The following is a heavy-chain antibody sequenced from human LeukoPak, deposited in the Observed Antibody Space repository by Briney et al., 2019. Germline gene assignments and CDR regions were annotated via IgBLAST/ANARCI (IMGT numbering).Heavy chain of an antibody. CDR1: GFTFSDYY. Sequence: GGSLRLSCAASGFTFSDYYMSWIRQAPGKGLEWVSYISSSGSTIYYADSVKGRFTISRDNAKNSLYLQMNSLRAEDTAVYYCARSVVVPALNWFDPWGQGTLVTVSS. CDR2: ISSSGSTI. J-gene: IGHJ5*02. V-gene: IGHV3-11*04. D-gene: IGHD2-2*01. CDR3: ARSVVVPALNWFDP.